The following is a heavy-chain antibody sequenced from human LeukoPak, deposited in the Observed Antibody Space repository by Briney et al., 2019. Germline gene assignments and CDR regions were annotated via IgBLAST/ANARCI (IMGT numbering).Heavy chain of an antibody. Sequence: ASVKVSCKASGGTFSSYAISWVRQAPGQGLEWMGRINPNSGGTNYAQKFQGRVTMTRDTSISTAYMELSRLRSDDTAVYYCARDSDTASSFDPWGQGTLVTVSS. CDR3: ARDSDTASSFDP. V-gene: IGHV1-2*06. CDR2: INPNSGGT. J-gene: IGHJ5*02. CDR1: GGTFSSYA. D-gene: IGHD5-18*01.